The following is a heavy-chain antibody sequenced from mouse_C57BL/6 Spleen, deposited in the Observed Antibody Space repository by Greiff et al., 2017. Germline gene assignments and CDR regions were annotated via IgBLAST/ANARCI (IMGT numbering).Heavy chain of an antibody. V-gene: IGHV1-15*01. D-gene: IGHD6-1*01. J-gene: IGHJ2*01. Sequence: VQLQQSGAELVRPGASVTLSCKASGYTFTDYEMHWVKQTPVHGLEWIGAIDPETGGTAYNQKFKGKAILTADKSSSTAYMELRSLTSEDSAVYYCTRPLSRDLDYWGQGTTLTVSS. CDR2: IDPETGGT. CDR3: TRPLSRDLDY. CDR1: GYTFTDYE.